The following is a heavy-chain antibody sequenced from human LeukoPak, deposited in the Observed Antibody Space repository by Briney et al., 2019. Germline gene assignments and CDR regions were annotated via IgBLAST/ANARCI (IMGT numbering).Heavy chain of an antibody. Sequence: GGSLRLSCAASGFTFSSYEMNWVRQAPGKGLEWVSYISSSGSTIYYADSVKGRFTISRDNAKNSLYLQMNSLRAEDTAVYYCARQLTVAGTLIDYWGQGTLVTVSS. CDR2: ISSSGSTI. J-gene: IGHJ4*02. CDR3: ARQLTVAGTLIDY. D-gene: IGHD6-19*01. CDR1: GFTFSSYE. V-gene: IGHV3-48*03.